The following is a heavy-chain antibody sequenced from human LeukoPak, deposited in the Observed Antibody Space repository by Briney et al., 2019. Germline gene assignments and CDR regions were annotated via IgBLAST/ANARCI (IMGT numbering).Heavy chain of an antibody. CDR3: ARGTFDWLLYKAFDI. D-gene: IGHD3-9*01. CDR1: GFTFSNYE. Sequence: GGSLRLSCAASGFTFSNYEMNWVRQAPGKGLEWVSYISSSGSTIYYADSVKGRFTISRDNAKNSLYLQMNSLRAEDTAVYYCARGTFDWLLYKAFDIWGQGTMVTVSS. CDR2: ISSSGSTI. V-gene: IGHV3-48*03. J-gene: IGHJ3*02.